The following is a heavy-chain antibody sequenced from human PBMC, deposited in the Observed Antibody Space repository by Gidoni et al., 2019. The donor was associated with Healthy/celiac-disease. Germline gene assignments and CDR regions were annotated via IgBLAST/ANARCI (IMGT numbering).Heavy chain of an antibody. V-gene: IGHV3-73*02. CDR3: TRLYSPGYSSSWSDY. CDR1: GFPFSCSP. J-gene: IGHJ4*02. D-gene: IGHD6-13*01. CDR2: VRSKANSYAT. Sequence: EVHLVESGGGLVQPGGSLKLSCPASGFPFSCSPMHWVRQASGKGLEWVGRVRSKANSYATAYAASVKGRFTISRDDSKNTAYLQMNSLKTEDTAVYYCTRLYSPGYSSSWSDYWGQGTLVTVSS.